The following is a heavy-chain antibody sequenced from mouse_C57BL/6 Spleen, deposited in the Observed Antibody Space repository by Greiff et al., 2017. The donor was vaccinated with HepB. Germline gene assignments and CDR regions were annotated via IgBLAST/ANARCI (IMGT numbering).Heavy chain of an antibody. Sequence: EVQLQQAGTVLARPGASVKMSRKTSGYTFTSYWMQWVKQRPGQGLEWIGAIYPGNSDTSYNQKFKGKAKLPAVTSASTAYMELSSLTNEDSAVYYCTREDYYGSRYWYFDVWGTGTTVTVSS. J-gene: IGHJ1*03. CDR3: TREDYYGSRYWYFDV. CDR2: IYPGNSDT. CDR1: GYTFTSYW. D-gene: IGHD1-1*01. V-gene: IGHV1-5*01.